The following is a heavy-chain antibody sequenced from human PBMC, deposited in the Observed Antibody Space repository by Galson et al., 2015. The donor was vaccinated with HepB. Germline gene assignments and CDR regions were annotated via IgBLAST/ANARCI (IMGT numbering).Heavy chain of an antibody. J-gene: IGHJ6*02. D-gene: IGHD6-13*01. CDR1: GGTFSSYT. CDR3: ARDPEQQLIDSSQHSYGMDV. CDR2: IIPILGTA. V-gene: IGHV1-69*08. Sequence: SVKVSCKASGGTFSSYTISWVRQAPGQGLEWMGRIIPILGTANYAQKFQGRVTITADKSTSTAYMELSSLRSEDTAVYYCARDPEQQLIDSSQHSYGMDVWGQGTTVTVSS.